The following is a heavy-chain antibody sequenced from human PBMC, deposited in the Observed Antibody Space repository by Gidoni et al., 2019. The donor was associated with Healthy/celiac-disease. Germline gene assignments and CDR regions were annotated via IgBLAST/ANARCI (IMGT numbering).Heavy chain of an antibody. CDR3: ARRVVAAIDNYYYGMDV. J-gene: IGHJ6*02. V-gene: IGHV5-10-1*03. CDR1: GYSFTSYW. D-gene: IGHD2-15*01. Sequence: EVQLVQSGAEVKKPGESLRISCKGSGYSFTSYWISWVRQMPGKGLEWMGRIDPSDSYTNYSPSFQGHVTISADKSISTAYLQWSSLKASDTAMYYCARRVVAAIDNYYYGMDVWGQGTTVTVSS. CDR2: IDPSDSYT.